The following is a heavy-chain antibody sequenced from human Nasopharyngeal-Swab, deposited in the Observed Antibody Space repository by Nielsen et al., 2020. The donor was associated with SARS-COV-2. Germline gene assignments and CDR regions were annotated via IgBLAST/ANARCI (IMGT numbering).Heavy chain of an antibody. Sequence: SETLSLTCAVSGGSISSSNCWSWVRQPPGKGLEWIGKIYHSGSTNYNPSLKSRVTISVDKSKNQFSLKLSSVTAADTAVYYCARLGDYPYFDYWGQGTLVTVSS. CDR2: IYHSGST. CDR3: ARLGDYPYFDY. CDR1: GGSISSSNC. V-gene: IGHV4-4*02. D-gene: IGHD4-17*01. J-gene: IGHJ4*02.